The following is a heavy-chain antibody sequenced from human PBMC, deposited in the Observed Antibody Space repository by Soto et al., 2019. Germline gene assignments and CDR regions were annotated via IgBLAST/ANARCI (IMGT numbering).Heavy chain of an antibody. Sequence: LRLSCAASGFTFSNYGMHWVRQAPGKGLEWVAIIWYDGSNKYYADSVKGRSTISRDNSKNTVYLQMNSLRAEDTAMYYCAAGEPLNYRGQGTLVTVSS. D-gene: IGHD3-10*01. CDR1: GFTFSNYG. CDR3: AAGEPLNY. CDR2: IWYDGSNK. V-gene: IGHV3-33*01. J-gene: IGHJ4*02.